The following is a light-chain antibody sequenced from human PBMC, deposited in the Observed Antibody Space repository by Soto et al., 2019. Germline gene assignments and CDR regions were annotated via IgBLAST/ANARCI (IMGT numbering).Light chain of an antibody. J-gene: IGLJ3*02. V-gene: IGLV1-44*01. CDR2: SNT. CDR3: AAWDDSLNGV. CDR1: SSNIGSHT. Sequence: QSVLTQPPSASGTPGQRVTISCSGSSSNIGSHTVNWYQQLPGAAPRLLIYSNTQRPSGVPDRFSGSKSGTSASLAISGLRSEDEADYYCAAWDDSLNGVFGGGTNLTVL.